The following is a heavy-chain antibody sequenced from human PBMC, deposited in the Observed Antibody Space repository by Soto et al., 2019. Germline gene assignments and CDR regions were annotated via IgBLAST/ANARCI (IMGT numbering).Heavy chain of an antibody. Sequence: EVQLVQSGAEVKKPGESLKISCKASGYIFSNYWIGWVRQMPGKGLEWMGIIYPRDSDTRYSPSLEGHVTISADKSISTAYLQWNSLRASDSAIYYCARHDDFSNYDPGYYNGMDVWGQGTPVTVSS. CDR1: GYIFSNYW. V-gene: IGHV5-51*01. D-gene: IGHD4-4*01. CDR2: IYPRDSDT. J-gene: IGHJ6*02. CDR3: ARHDDFSNYDPGYYNGMDV.